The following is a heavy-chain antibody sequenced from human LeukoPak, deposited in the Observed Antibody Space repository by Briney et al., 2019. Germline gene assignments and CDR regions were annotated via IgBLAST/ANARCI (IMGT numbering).Heavy chain of an antibody. Sequence: SVKVSCKASGYTFTGYYMHWVRQAPGQGLEWMGRIIPIFGTANYAQKFQGRVTITADESTSTAYMELSSLRSEDTAVYYCAGALGYCSSTSCFRGPAAFDIWGQGTMVTVSS. CDR3: AGALGYCSSTSCFRGPAAFDI. J-gene: IGHJ3*02. D-gene: IGHD2-2*01. CDR1: GYTFTGYY. V-gene: IGHV1-69*13. CDR2: IIPIFGTA.